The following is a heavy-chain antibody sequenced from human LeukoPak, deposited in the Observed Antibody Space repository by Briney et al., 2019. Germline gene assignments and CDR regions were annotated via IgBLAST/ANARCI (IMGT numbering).Heavy chain of an antibody. Sequence: SETLSLTCTVSGGSISSGGYYWSWIRQHPGKGLEWIGYIYYSGSTYYNPSLKSRVTISVDTSKNQFSLKLSSVTAADTAVYYCARSQNYYGSGDYWSQGTLVTVSS. D-gene: IGHD3-10*01. CDR2: IYYSGST. V-gene: IGHV4-31*03. J-gene: IGHJ4*02. CDR1: GGSISSGGYY. CDR3: ARSQNYYGSGDY.